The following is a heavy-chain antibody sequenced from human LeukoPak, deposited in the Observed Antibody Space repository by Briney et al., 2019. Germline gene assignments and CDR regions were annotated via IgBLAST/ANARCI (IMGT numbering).Heavy chain of an antibody. J-gene: IGHJ3*02. CDR1: GYTFTGYY. Sequence: ASVKVSCKASGYTFTGYYMHWVRQAPGQGLEWMGRINPNSGGTNYAQKFQGRVTMTRDTPISTVYMELSRLRSDDTAVYYCAREDSRDAFDIWGQGTMVTVSS. D-gene: IGHD5-18*01. CDR3: AREDSRDAFDI. V-gene: IGHV1-2*06. CDR2: INPNSGGT.